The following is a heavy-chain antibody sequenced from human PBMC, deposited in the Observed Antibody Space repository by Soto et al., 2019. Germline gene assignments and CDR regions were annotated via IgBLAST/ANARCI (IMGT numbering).Heavy chain of an antibody. V-gene: IGHV1-69*06. CDR1: GGTFSSYA. D-gene: IGHD5-18*01. CDR3: ARVGGTGGYTYGLDY. J-gene: IGHJ4*02. Sequence: QVQLVQSGAEVKKPGSSVKVSCKASGGTFSSYAISWVRQAPGQGLERMGGIIHVFGTGIYAKKFQGRVTMTADKSTNTAYMELSSLRSEDTAVYFCARVGGTGGYTYGLDYWGQGTLVTVSS. CDR2: IIHVFGTG.